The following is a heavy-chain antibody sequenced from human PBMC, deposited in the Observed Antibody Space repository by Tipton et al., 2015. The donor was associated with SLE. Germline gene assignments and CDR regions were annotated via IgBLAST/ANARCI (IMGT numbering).Heavy chain of an antibody. V-gene: IGHV4-61*01. CDR3: ARDLVRGVSGGY. CDR2: IYYSGST. J-gene: IGHJ4*02. Sequence: TLSLTCTVSGGSASSGSYSWSWIRQPPGKGLEWIGYIYYSGSTNYNPSLKSRVTISVDTSKNQFSLKLSSVTAADTAVYYCARDLVRGVSGGYWGQGTLVTVSS. D-gene: IGHD3-10*01. CDR1: GGSASSGSYS.